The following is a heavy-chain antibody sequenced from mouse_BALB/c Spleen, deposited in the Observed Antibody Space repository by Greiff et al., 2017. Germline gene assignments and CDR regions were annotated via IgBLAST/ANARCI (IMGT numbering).Heavy chain of an antibody. CDR3: ARSGGRFAY. CDR1: GFTFSSFG. V-gene: IGHV5-17*02. CDR2: ISSGSSTI. Sequence: EVQVVESGGGLVQPGGSRKLSCAASGFTFSSFGMHWVRQAPEKGLEWVAYISSGSSTIYYADTVKGRFTISRDNPKNTLFLQMTSLRSEDTAMYYCARSGGRFAYWGQGTLVTVSA. J-gene: IGHJ3*01. D-gene: IGHD3-1*01.